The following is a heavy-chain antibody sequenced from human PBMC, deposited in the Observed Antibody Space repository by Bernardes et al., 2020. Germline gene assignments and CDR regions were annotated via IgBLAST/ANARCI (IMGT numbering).Heavy chain of an antibody. D-gene: IGHD3-22*01. V-gene: IGHV1-8*01. J-gene: IGHJ6*03. CDR3: ARRIKDPYYYDSSGYYSVAEIAYYMDV. CDR1: GYTFTSYD. Sequence: ASVKVSCKASGYTFTSYDISWVRQATGQGLEWMGWMNPNSGTTGYAQKLQGRVTMTRNTSISTAYMELSSLRSEDTAVYYCARRIKDPYYYDSSGYYSVAEIAYYMDVWCKGTKVTVSS. CDR2: MNPNSGTT.